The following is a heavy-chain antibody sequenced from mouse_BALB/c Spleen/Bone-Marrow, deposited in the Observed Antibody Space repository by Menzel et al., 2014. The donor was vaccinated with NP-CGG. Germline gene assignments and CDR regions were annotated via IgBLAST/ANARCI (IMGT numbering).Heavy chain of an antibody. D-gene: IGHD1-1*01. J-gene: IGHJ2*01. CDR2: INPSTGYT. Sequence: VMLVESGAELAKPGASVKMSCKASGYTFTTYWMHWVKQRPGQGLEWIGYINPSTGYTEYIQKFKDKATLTADKSSGTAYMQLNSLTSEDSSVYYCVLITPVVSDYWGQGTTLTVSS. V-gene: IGHV1-7*01. CDR1: GYTFTTYW. CDR3: VLITPVVSDY.